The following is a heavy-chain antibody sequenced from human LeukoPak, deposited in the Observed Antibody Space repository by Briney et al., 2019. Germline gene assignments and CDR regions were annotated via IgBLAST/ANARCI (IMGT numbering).Heavy chain of an antibody. D-gene: IGHD6-19*01. CDR2: IYYSGST. V-gene: IGHV4-39*07. Sequence: SETLSLTCTVSGGSISSSSYYWGWIRQPPGKGLEWIGSIYYSGSTYYNPSLKSRVTISVDTSKNQFSLKLSSVTAADTAVYYCARDNGHSSGWYRWFDPWGQGTLVTVSS. J-gene: IGHJ5*02. CDR3: ARDNGHSSGWYRWFDP. CDR1: GGSISSSSYY.